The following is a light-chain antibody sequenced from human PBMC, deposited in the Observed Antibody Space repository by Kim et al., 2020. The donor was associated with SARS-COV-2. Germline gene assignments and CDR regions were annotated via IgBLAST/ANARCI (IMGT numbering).Light chain of an antibody. V-gene: IGKV4-1*01. CDR3: QQYYGTPYT. J-gene: IGKJ2*01. CDR2: WAS. Sequence: DIVMTQSPDSLAVSLGERATINCKSSQSILYSSNNNNYLGWFQHKPGQPPKLLIYWASTRTSGVPDRFSGSGSGTDFTLTINNLQAEDVAVYFCQQYYGTPYTFGQGTKLEIK. CDR1: QSILYSSNNNNY.